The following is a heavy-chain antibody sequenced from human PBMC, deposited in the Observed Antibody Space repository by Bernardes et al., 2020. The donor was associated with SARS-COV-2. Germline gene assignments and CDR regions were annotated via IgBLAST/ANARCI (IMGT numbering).Heavy chain of an antibody. J-gene: IGHJ4*02. CDR2: ITTTGSGT. D-gene: IGHD6-13*01. CDR3: ARVYPFRSSSSFLDS. V-gene: IGHV3-64*01. Sequence: GGSLRLSCAASGFTFSSYSIQWVRQPPGKGLEYVSTITTTGSGTYNANSVRGRFTVSRDNSKNTVFLQMASLRPDDTAVYYCARVYPFRSSSSFLDSWGRGTLVIVSS. CDR1: GFTFSSYS.